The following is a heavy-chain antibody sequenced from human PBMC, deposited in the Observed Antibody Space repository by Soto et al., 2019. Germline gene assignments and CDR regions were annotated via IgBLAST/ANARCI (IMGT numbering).Heavy chain of an antibody. D-gene: IGHD2-21*01. CDR3: AHMIERAFFHH. CDR1: GVSLSTSGMG. V-gene: IGHV2-5*02. Sequence: QVTLKESGPTLVKPTQTLTLTCTFSGVSLSTSGMGVGWIRQPPGKALEWLALVYWDDDKRYSPALKSRLTISTDTSKNQVVFTMTSMDPVDKATYYCAHMIERAFFHHWGEGTLVTVS. CDR2: VYWDDDK. J-gene: IGHJ4*02.